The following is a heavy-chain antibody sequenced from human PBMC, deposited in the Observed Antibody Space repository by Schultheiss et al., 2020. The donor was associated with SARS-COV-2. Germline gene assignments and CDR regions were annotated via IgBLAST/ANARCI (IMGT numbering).Heavy chain of an antibody. J-gene: IGHJ4*02. CDR1: GYTFTGYY. V-gene: IGHV1-2*02. D-gene: IGHD6-19*01. Sequence: ASVKVSCKASGYTFTGYYMHWVRQAPGQGLEWMGWINPNSGGTNYAQKFQGRVTMTTDTSTSTAYMELRSLRSDDTAVYYCARLAGGIDYWGQGTLVTVSS. CDR2: INPNSGGT. CDR3: ARLAGGIDY.